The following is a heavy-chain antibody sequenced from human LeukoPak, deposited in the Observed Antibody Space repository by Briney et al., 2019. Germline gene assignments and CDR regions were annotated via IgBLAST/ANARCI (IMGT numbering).Heavy chain of an antibody. D-gene: IGHD3-3*01. Sequence: SETLSLTCTVSGGSISSSSYYWGWIRQPPGKGLEWIGSIYYSGSTYYNPSLKSRVTISVDTSKNQFSLKLSSVTAADTAVYYCARAAIFGGVNWFDPWGQGTLVTVSS. CDR2: IYYSGST. J-gene: IGHJ5*02. V-gene: IGHV4-39*07. CDR3: ARAAIFGGVNWFDP. CDR1: GGSISSSSYY.